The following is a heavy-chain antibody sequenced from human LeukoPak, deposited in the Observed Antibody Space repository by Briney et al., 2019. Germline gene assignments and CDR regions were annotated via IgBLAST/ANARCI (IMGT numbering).Heavy chain of an antibody. CDR2: IYYSGST. CDR1: GGSISSYY. Sequence: PSETLSLTCTVSGGSISSYYWGWIRQPPGKGLEWIGSIYYSGSTYYNPSLKSRVTISVDTSKNQFSLKLSSETAADTAVYYCARLLSGWYYYYYGMDVWGQGTTVTVSS. D-gene: IGHD6-19*01. CDR3: ARLLSGWYYYYYGMDV. J-gene: IGHJ6*02. V-gene: IGHV4-39*01.